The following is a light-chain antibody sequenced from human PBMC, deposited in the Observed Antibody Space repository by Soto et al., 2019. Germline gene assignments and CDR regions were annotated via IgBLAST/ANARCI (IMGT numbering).Light chain of an antibody. CDR2: DIS. CDR3: QQYNSYS. V-gene: IGKV1-5*02. Sequence: DIKMTQSPSTLSASEEDRVTIICRASQSISDWLAWYQQKPGKAPKLLIYDISNLEIGVPSRFSGSGSGTEFTLTISGLQPDDFATYYCQQYNSYSFGQGSK. CDR1: QSISDW. J-gene: IGKJ1*01.